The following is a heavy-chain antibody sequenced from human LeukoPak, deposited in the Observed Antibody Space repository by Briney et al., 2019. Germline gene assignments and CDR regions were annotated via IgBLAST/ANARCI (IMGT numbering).Heavy chain of an antibody. D-gene: IGHD5-24*01. J-gene: IGHJ4*02. CDR1: GGSISSYY. CDR2: IYYSGST. Sequence: SETLSLTCTVAGGSISSYYWSWIRQPPGKGLEWIGYIYYSGSTNYNPSLKSRVTISVDTSKNQLSLKLSSVTAADTAVYYAARASRWGSLFDYWGQGTLVTVSS. CDR3: ARASRWGSLFDY. V-gene: IGHV4-59*01.